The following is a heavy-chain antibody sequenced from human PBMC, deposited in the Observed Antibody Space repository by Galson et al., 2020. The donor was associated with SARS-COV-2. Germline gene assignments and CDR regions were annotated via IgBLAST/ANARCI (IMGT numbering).Heavy chain of an antibody. CDR2: IDWDGDT. V-gene: IGHV2-70*11. CDR1: GFSLSTSGMC. Sequence: SGPTLVKPTQTLTLTCTFSGFSLSTSGMCVGWIRQPPGKALEWLARIDWDGDTYYSTSLKTRLSIIKDTSKNQVVLTMTNMDPVDTATYFCARSTVDMATRYFDYWGQGTLVTVSS. J-gene: IGHJ4*02. CDR3: ARSTVDMATRYFDY. D-gene: IGHD5-12*01.